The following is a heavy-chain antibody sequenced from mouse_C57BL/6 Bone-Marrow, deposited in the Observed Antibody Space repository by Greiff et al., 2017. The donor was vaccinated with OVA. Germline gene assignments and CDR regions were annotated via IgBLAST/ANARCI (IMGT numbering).Heavy chain of an antibody. V-gene: IGHV1-76*01. D-gene: IGHD2-2*01. CDR1: GYTFTDYY. CDR2: IYPGSGNI. CDR3: ARSERLRDYFDY. J-gene: IGHJ2*01. Sequence: VQGVESGAELVRPGASVKLSCKASGYTFTDYYISWVKQRPGQGLEWIARIYPGSGNIYYNEKFKGKATLTAEKYSSTAYMQLRSLTSDDSAVYFCARSERLRDYFDYWGQGTTLTVSS.